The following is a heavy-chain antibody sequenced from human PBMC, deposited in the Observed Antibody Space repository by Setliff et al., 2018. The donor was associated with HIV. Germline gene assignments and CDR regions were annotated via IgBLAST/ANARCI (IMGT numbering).Heavy chain of an antibody. CDR2: INHSRRT. J-gene: IGHJ6*03. D-gene: IGHD3-22*01. CDR3: ARGFSGDYLFTGYLDV. Sequence: SETLSLTCAVYGGSFSGFYWNWIRQAPGKGLEWIGEINHSRRTKYNPSRKSRVTISVDTSKNQFSLKLSSVTAADTAFYYCARGFSGDYLFTGYLDVWGKGTTVTVSS. CDR1: GGSFSGFY. V-gene: IGHV4-34*01.